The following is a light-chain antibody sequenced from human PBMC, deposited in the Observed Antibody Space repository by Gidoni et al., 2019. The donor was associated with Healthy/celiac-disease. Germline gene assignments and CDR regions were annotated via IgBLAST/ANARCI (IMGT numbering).Light chain of an antibody. V-gene: IGKV1-39*01. J-gene: IGKJ4*01. CDR2: AAS. CDR3: QQSYSTLLT. CDR1: QSISSY. Sequence: DIQMTQSPSSLSASVGDRVTITCRASQSISSYLNWYQQKPGKAPKLLIDAASSLQSGVPSMFSGSGSGTDFTLTISSLQPEDFATYYCQQSYSTLLTFGGGTKVEIK.